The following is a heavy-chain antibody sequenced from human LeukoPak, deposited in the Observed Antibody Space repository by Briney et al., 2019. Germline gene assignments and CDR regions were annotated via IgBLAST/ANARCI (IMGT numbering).Heavy chain of an antibody. V-gene: IGHV4-4*08. CDR3: VRDWNGDYFVY. J-gene: IGHJ4*02. Sequence: SETLSLTCTVSGGSISSYYWSWIRQPPGKGLELFGRIHPSGTTNYSPSLLSRVTISRDTSKNQFCLRLTSVTAADTAVYYCVRDWNGDYFVYWGQRTLVTVSS. CDR1: GGSISSYY. CDR2: IHPSGTT. D-gene: IGHD1-1*01.